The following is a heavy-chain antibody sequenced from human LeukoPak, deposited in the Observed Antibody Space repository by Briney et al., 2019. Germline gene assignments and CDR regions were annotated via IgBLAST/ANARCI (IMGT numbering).Heavy chain of an antibody. CDR3: ATKQWLAPPPDS. D-gene: IGHD6-19*01. J-gene: IGHJ4*02. Sequence: SGRSLRLSCAASGFTFSKYWMLWVRQAPGKGLESVSRINTDGTVTTYADSEKGRFTVSRDNADNTMFLQMNSVRDEDTAVYYCATKQWLAPPPDSWGQGTPVTVSS. CDR1: GFTFSKYW. CDR2: INTDGTVT. V-gene: IGHV3-74*01.